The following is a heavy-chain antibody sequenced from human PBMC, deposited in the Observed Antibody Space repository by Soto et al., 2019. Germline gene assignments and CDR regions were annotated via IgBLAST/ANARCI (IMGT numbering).Heavy chain of an antibody. J-gene: IGHJ6*02. Sequence: PSETLSLTCAVYVGSFSGYYWSWIRQPPGKGLEWIGEINHSGSTNYNPSLKSRVTISVDTSKNQFSLKLSSVTAADTAVYYCARAGVVGATSLNGMDVWGQGTTVTVSS. CDR1: VGSFSGYY. D-gene: IGHD1-26*01. CDR3: ARAGVVGATSLNGMDV. V-gene: IGHV4-34*01. CDR2: INHSGST.